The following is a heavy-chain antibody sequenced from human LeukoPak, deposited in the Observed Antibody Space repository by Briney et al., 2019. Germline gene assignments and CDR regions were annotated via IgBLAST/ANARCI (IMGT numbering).Heavy chain of an antibody. Sequence: GESLKISCKGSGYSFTSYWIGWVRQMPGKGLEWMGIIYPGDSDTRYSPSFQGQVTISADKSISTAYLQWSSLKASDTAMYYCARHSEGPPLYYYDSSGYSEDIVAWGQGTLVTVSS. V-gene: IGHV5-51*01. CDR1: GYSFTSYW. J-gene: IGHJ4*02. CDR3: ARHSEGPPLYYYDSSGYSEDIVA. D-gene: IGHD3-22*01. CDR2: IYPGDSDT.